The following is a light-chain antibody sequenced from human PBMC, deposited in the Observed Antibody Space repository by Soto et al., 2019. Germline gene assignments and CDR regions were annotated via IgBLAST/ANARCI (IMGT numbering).Light chain of an antibody. J-gene: IGLJ3*02. CDR1: SSNIGSTT. Sequence: QSVLTQPPSASGTPGQRVTIACSGSSSNIGSTTVKWYQQLPGTAPKLLIYNNNQRPSGVPDRFSGSKSGTSASLAISGLQSEDEADVYCAAWDDSLNGVVFGGGTKLTVL. V-gene: IGLV1-44*01. CDR2: NNN. CDR3: AAWDDSLNGVV.